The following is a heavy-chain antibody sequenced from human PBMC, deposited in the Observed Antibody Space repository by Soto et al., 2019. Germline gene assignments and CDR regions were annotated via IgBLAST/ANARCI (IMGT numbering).Heavy chain of an antibody. D-gene: IGHD1-26*01. CDR1: GFTFSSYG. J-gene: IGHJ4*02. CDR2: ISYDGSNK. Sequence: GGSLRLSCAASGFTFSSYGMHWVRQAPGKGLEWVAVISYDGSNKYYADSVKGRFTISRDNSKNTLYLQMNSLRAEDTAVYYCAKIAPSGSYYIDYWGQGTLVTVSS. CDR3: AKIAPSGSYYIDY. V-gene: IGHV3-30*18.